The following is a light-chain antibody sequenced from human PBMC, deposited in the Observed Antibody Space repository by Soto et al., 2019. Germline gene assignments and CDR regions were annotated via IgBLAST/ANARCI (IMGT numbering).Light chain of an antibody. Sequence: QSALTQPASVSGSPGQSITISCTGTSSDVGGYNYVSWYQQHPGKAPKLMIYEVSNRPSGVSNRFSGSKSGNTASPTISGLQAEDEADYYCSSYTSSSTLEDVFGTGTKLTVL. CDR1: SSDVGGYNY. CDR2: EVS. CDR3: SSYTSSSTLEDV. V-gene: IGLV2-14*01. J-gene: IGLJ1*01.